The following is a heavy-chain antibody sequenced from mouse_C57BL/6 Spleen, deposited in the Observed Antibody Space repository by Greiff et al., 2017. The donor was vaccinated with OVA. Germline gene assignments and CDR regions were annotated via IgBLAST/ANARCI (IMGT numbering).Heavy chain of an antibody. CDR1: GYTFTSYW. CDR2: IHPNSGST. CDR3: ARSAYGDFDV. V-gene: IGHV1-64*01. J-gene: IGHJ1*03. Sequence: VQLQQPGAELVKPGASVKLSCKASGYTFTSYWLHWVKQRPGQGLEWIGMIHPNSGSTNYNEKFKSKATLTVDKSSSTAYMQLSSLTSEDSAVYYGARSAYGDFDVWGTGTTVTVSS.